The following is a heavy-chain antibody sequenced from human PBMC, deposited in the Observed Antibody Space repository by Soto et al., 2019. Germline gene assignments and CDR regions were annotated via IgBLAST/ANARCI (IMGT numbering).Heavy chain of an antibody. Sequence: ASVKVSCKASGYTFTGYYVLWVRQAPGQGPECMGWINPYTGGTNYAQKFQGRVTMTRDTSISTAYMELTTLTLDDTAVYYCARGFGSSWFDYWGQGTLVTVSS. D-gene: IGHD3-10*01. J-gene: IGHJ4*02. CDR3: ARGFGSSWFDY. CDR2: INPYTGGT. V-gene: IGHV1-2*02. CDR1: GYTFTGYY.